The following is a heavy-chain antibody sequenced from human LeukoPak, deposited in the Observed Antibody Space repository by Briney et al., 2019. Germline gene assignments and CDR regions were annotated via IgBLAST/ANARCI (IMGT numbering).Heavy chain of an antibody. CDR2: IGTASDT. CDR1: GFTFRNYG. V-gene: IGHV3-13*01. J-gene: IGHJ6*03. CDR3: ARGPPRGKYYYMDV. Sequence: QPGGSLRLSCVASGFTFRNYGLTWVRQAPGQGLEWVSTIGTASDTYYPGSVEGRFTLSRDNAKNSLYLQMNSLTAGDTAVYYCARGPPRGKYYYMDVWGKGTTVTVSS. D-gene: IGHD1-1*01.